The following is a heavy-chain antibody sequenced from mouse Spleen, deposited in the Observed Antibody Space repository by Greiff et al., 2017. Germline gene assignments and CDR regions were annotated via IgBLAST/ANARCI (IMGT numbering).Heavy chain of an antibody. J-gene: IGHJ1*01. CDR3: ARLDYYGSSYGYFDV. CDR2: IYPGSGST. V-gene: IGHV1-55*01. Sequence: QVQLQQPGAELVKPGASVKMSCKASGYTFTSYWITWVKQRPGQGLEWIGDIYPGSGSTNYNEKFKSKATLTVDTSSSTAYMQLSSLTSEDSAVYYCARLDYYGSSYGYFDVWGAGTTVTVSS. CDR1: GYTFTSYW. D-gene: IGHD1-1*01.